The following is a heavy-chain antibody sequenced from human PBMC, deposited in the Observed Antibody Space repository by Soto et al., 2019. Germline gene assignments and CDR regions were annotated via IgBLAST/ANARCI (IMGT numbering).Heavy chain of an antibody. J-gene: IGHJ4*02. CDR2: IYHSGST. CDR1: GGPINTYY. Sequence: QVQLQESGPGLVKPSETLSLTCTVPGGPINTYYWSWIRQSPGKGLEWNGNIYHSGSTNYNPSLKGRVTISVDTSKNQFSLKLSSVTAAETAEYYCAGLRQRMDKKFGYWGQGTLVTVSS. CDR3: AGLRQRMDKKFGY. V-gene: IGHV4-59*08. D-gene: IGHD6-25*01.